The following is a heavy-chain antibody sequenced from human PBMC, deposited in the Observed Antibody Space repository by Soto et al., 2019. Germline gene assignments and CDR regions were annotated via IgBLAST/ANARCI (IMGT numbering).Heavy chain of an antibody. CDR1: GFTFSDYY. J-gene: IGHJ4*02. CDR3: ARDPREYYFDY. Sequence: PGGSLRLSCAASGFTFSDYYMSWIRQAPGKGLGWVSYISSSGSTIYYADSVKGRFTISRDNAKNSLYLQMNSLRAEATAVYYCARDPREYYFDYWGQGTLVTVSS. CDR2: ISSSGSTI. V-gene: IGHV3-11*01.